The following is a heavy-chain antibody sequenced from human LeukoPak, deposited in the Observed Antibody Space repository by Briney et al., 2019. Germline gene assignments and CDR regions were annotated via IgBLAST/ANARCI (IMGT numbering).Heavy chain of an antibody. D-gene: IGHD6-19*01. CDR1: GFTFSSSL. V-gene: IGHV3-15*01. J-gene: IGHJ4*02. CDR2: IKSKTDGGTT. Sequence: GGSLRLSCAASGFTFSSSLMTWVRQAPGKGLEWVGRIKSKTDGGTTDYAAPVKGRFTISRDDSKNTLYLQMNSLKTEDTAVYYCTTDYSKWLAPDYSGQGTLVTVSS. CDR3: TTDYSKWLAPDY.